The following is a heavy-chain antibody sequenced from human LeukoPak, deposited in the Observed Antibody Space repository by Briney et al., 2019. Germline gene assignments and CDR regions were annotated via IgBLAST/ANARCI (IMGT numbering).Heavy chain of an antibody. CDR3: AKEMARRRHFDC. J-gene: IGHJ4*02. D-gene: IGHD5-24*01. Sequence: GGALRLSCAASEFTLSSYGMSWVRQAPGKGPEWVSAIGHGGTTYYTDPVRGRFTISRDKSKNTLYLKMNSLSGEDTAVYYCAKEMARRRHFDCWGQGTLVTVSS. CDR2: IGHGGTT. CDR1: EFTLSSYG. V-gene: IGHV3-23*01.